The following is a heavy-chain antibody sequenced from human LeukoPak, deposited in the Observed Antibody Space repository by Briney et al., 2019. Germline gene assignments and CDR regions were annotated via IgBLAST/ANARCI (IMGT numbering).Heavy chain of an antibody. J-gene: IGHJ4*02. Sequence: SVKVSCKASGGTFSSYAISWVRQAPGQGLEWMGRIIPIFGTANYAQKFQGRVTITTDESTSTAYMELSSLRSEDTAVYYCARGRRVPSSLDHWGQGTLVTVSS. CDR3: ARGRRVPSSLDH. D-gene: IGHD2-2*01. V-gene: IGHV1-69*05. CDR1: GGTFSSYA. CDR2: IIPIFGTA.